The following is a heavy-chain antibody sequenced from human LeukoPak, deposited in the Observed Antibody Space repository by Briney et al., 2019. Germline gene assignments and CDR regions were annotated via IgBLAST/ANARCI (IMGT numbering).Heavy chain of an antibody. CDR1: GFTFSNYA. J-gene: IGHJ4*02. CDR3: AKDRGYSYDPGDY. Sequence: PGGSLGLSCAASGFTFSNYAMSWVRQAPGKGLEWVSGISGNGGSTYHADSVKGRFAISRDNSKNTLYLQMNSLRAEDTAVYYCAKDRGYSYDPGDYWGQGTLVTVSS. CDR2: ISGNGGST. V-gene: IGHV3-23*01. D-gene: IGHD5-18*01.